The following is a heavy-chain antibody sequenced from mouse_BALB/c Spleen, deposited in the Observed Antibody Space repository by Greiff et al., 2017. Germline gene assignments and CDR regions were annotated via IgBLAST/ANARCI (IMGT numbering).Heavy chain of an antibody. CDR3: ARNGDRYDPAWFAY. V-gene: IGHV2-2*02. CDR1: GFSLTSYG. Sequence: VQLQQSGPGLVQPSQSLSITCTVSGFSLTSYGVHWVRQSPGKGLEWLGVIWSGGSTDYNAAFISRLSISKDNSKSQVFFKMNSLQANDTAIYYCARNGDRYDPAWFAYWGQGTLVTVSA. D-gene: IGHD2-14*01. J-gene: IGHJ3*01. CDR2: IWSGGST.